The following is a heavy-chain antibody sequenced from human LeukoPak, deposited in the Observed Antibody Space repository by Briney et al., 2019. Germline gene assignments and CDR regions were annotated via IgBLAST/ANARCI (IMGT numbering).Heavy chain of an antibody. CDR3: ACLITAPGSIDY. J-gene: IGHJ4*02. V-gene: IGHV3-74*03. CDR2: ISPDGSTT. Sequence: GGSLRLSCAASGFTFSNHWMHWVRQAPGQGLVWVSVISPDGSTTKYADSVKGRFTISRDNAKNTLYLQMNSLRAEDTALYYCACLITAPGSIDYWGQGTLVTVSS. D-gene: IGHD6-13*01. CDR1: GFTFSNHW.